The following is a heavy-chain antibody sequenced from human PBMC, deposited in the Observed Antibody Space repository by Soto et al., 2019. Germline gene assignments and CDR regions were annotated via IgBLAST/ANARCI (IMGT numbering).Heavy chain of an antibody. CDR1: GYSFTSTY. Sequence: QVQLVQSGAEVKKPGASVRFSCRASGYSFTSTYVHGVRQAPGQGPEWMGIINPAGGTTYYAQKFQGRLTITSDTSTDTVFMDLNDLTSEDTAVYFCALKVVTYYDNWGQGTLLTVSS. CDR3: ALKVVTYYDN. V-gene: IGHV1-46*01. D-gene: IGHD2-21*02. J-gene: IGHJ4*02. CDR2: INPAGGTT.